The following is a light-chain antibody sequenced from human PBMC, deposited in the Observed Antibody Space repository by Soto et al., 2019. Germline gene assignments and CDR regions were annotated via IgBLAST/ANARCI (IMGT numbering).Light chain of an antibody. CDR1: QSVSSSC. CDR3: HQYGRSPIT. Sequence: ENVLTQSPGTLSLSPGERATLSCRASQSVSSSCLAWYQQKPGQAPRLLIYGASSRATGIPDRFSGSGSGTDFTLTISRLEPEDFAVYFCHQYGRSPITFGQGTRLEIK. CDR2: GAS. J-gene: IGKJ5*01. V-gene: IGKV3-20*01.